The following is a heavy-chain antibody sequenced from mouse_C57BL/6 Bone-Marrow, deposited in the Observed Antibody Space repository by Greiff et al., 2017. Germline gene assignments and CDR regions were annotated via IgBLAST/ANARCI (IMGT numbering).Heavy chain of an antibody. Sequence: QVQLQQPGAELVKPGASVKLSCKASGYTFTSYWMHWVKQRPGQGLEWIGMVHPNSGSTNYNEKFKSKATLTVDKSSSTAYMQLSSLTSEDSAVXYGADYDGGDYYAMDYWGQGTSVTVSS. V-gene: IGHV1-64*01. CDR2: VHPNSGST. J-gene: IGHJ4*01. CDR3: ADYDGGDYYAMDY. D-gene: IGHD2-4*01. CDR1: GYTFTSYW.